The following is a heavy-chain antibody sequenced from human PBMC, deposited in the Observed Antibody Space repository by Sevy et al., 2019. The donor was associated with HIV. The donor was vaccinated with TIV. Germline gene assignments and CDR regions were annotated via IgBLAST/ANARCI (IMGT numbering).Heavy chain of an antibody. Sequence: GGSLRLSCAGSGFRFSDYGMHWVRQAPGKGLEWVAFISDNGSKKYLADSMKGRSTVSRDNSKDIVFLKVRSLRGADTAIYYCAKDCYFNGGYTDHWGQGTLVTVSS. CDR2: ISDNGSKK. CDR1: GFRFSDYG. CDR3: AKDCYFNGGYTDH. D-gene: IGHD2-21*01. V-gene: IGHV3-30*18. J-gene: IGHJ4*02.